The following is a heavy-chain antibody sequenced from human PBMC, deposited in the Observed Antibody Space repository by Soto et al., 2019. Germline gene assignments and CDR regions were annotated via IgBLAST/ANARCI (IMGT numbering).Heavy chain of an antibody. Sequence: GGSLRLSCAASGFTFSSYSMNWVRQAPGKGLEWVSYISSSSSTIYYADSVKGRFTISRDNAKNSLYLQMNSLRAEDTAVYYCARDPTIEIFGVVIMDYWGQGTLVTVSS. CDR1: GFTFSSYS. V-gene: IGHV3-48*01. D-gene: IGHD3-3*01. CDR2: ISSSSSTI. J-gene: IGHJ4*02. CDR3: ARDPTIEIFGVVIMDY.